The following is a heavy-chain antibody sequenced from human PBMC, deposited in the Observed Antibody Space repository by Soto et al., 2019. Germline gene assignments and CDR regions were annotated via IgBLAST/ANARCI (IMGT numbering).Heavy chain of an antibody. CDR2: LTGSGGTT. Sequence: DVQLLESGGGLVQPGGSLRLSCIASGVTFSTYAMSWVRQAPGKGLKWVSGLTGSGGTTFYADSVKGRFTISRDNSNNTLYLEMNSLRAEDTAVYYCAKQRADFGSGSDTYYFDYWGQGTLVTVSS. V-gene: IGHV3-23*01. CDR3: AKQRADFGSGSDTYYFDY. CDR1: GVTFSTYA. D-gene: IGHD3-10*01. J-gene: IGHJ4*02.